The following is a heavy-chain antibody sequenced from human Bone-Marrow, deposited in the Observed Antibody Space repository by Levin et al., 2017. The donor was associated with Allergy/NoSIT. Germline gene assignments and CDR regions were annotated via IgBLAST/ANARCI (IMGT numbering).Heavy chain of an antibody. Sequence: GGSLRLSCAASGLTFSRHAVHWVRQAPGKGLEWVAVISSDGNKKYFADSVKGRFSMSRDSSNTVFLQMDSLRPEDTAVYFCARGSARDYVWGSSIRSGPLDIWGQGTMVTVSS. J-gene: IGHJ3*02. CDR1: GLTFSRHA. V-gene: IGHV3-30-3*01. D-gene: IGHD3-16*01. CDR2: ISSDGNKK. CDR3: ARGSARDYVWGSSIRSGPLDI.